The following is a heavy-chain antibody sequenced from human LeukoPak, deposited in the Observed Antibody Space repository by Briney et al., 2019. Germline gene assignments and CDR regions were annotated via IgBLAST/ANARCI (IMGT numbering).Heavy chain of an antibody. CDR3: ARDWIAVAGFDY. D-gene: IGHD6-19*01. V-gene: IGHV3-7*01. CDR2: IKQDGSEK. Sequence: PGGSLRLSCAASGFTFSSDWMSWVRQAPGKGLEWVANIKQDGSEKYYVDSVKGRFTISRDNAKNSLYLQMNSLRAEDTAVYYCARDWIAVAGFDYWGQGTLVTVSS. CDR1: GFTFSSDW. J-gene: IGHJ4*02.